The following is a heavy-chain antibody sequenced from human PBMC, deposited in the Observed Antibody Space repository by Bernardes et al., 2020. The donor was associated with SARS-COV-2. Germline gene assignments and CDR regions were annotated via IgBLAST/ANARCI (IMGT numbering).Heavy chain of an antibody. CDR3: ARGACGGDCYHGDWYFDL. CDR1: GGSISSYY. Sequence: SETLSLTCTVSGGSISSYYWSWIRQPPGKGLEWIGYIYYSGSTNYNPSLKSRVTISVDTSKNQFSLKLSSVTAADTAVYYCARGACGGDCYHGDWYFDLWGRGTLVTVSS. J-gene: IGHJ2*01. D-gene: IGHD2-21*02. CDR2: IYYSGST. V-gene: IGHV4-59*01.